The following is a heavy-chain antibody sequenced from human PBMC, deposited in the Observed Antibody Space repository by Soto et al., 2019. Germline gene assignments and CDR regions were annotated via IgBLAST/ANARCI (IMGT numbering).Heavy chain of an antibody. J-gene: IGHJ3*02. CDR1: GGSFSGYY. Sequence: QVQLQQWGAGLLKPSETLSLTCAVYGGSFSGYYWSWIRQPPGKGLEWIGEINHSGSTNYNPSFKSRVTISVDTSKNQFSLKLSSVTAADTAVYYCARENYDILTGYPKGDDAFDIWGQGTMVTVSS. V-gene: IGHV4-34*01. CDR2: INHSGST. CDR3: ARENYDILTGYPKGDDAFDI. D-gene: IGHD3-9*01.